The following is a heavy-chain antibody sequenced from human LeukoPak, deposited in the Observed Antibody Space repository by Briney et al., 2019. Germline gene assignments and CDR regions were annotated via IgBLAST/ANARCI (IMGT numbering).Heavy chain of an antibody. V-gene: IGHV3-23*01. Sequence: GGSLRLSCAASGFTFSSYAMSWVRQPPGKGLDWVSIIRGSGGGTYYADSVKGRFTISRDNSKNTLYLQMNSLRDEDTALYYCAKAGIGVVGYFDYWGQGTLVTVSS. CDR2: IRGSGGGT. CDR3: AKAGIGVVGYFDY. D-gene: IGHD6-19*01. CDR1: GFTFSSYA. J-gene: IGHJ4*02.